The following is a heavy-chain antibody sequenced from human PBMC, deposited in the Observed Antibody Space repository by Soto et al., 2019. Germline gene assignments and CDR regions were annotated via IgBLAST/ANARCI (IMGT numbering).Heavy chain of an antibody. CDR3: AGRWYDYNSGIYLFDY. CDR1: GYSFPNYW. CDR2: IYPADSDT. V-gene: IGHV5-51*01. J-gene: IGHJ4*02. Sequence: GESLKISCKGSGYSFPNYWIGWVRQMPGKGLEWMGIIYPADSDTRYSTSSKGQATISADKSIDTAYVQWSSLKASDTAMYYCAGRWYDYNSGIYLFDYWGQGTQVTVSS. D-gene: IGHD3-10*01.